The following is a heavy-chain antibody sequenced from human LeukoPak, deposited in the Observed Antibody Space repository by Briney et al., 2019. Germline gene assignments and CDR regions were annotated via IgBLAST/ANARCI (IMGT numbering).Heavy chain of an antibody. CDR3: ARSPSLGDPIDY. V-gene: IGHV3-21*01. Sequence: GGSLRLSCAASGFAFSGYSMNWVRQAPGKGLEWVSSISSSSRYIYYADSAKGRFTITRDNAKNSLYLQMNSLRAEDTAVYYCARSPSLGDPIDYWGQGTLVTVSS. J-gene: IGHJ4*02. CDR2: ISSSSRYI. D-gene: IGHD2-21*01. CDR1: GFAFSGYS.